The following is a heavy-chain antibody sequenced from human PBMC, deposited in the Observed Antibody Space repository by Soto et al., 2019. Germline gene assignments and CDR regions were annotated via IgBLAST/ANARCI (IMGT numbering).Heavy chain of an antibody. D-gene: IGHD6-19*01. V-gene: IGHV1-18*01. CDR3: ARGPVAGSDF. Sequence: QVPLVQSGAEVKKPAASVRVSCKASGYPFRRYGIVWVRQAPGQGLEWMGWISPYSGETRYPEKFQDRLTLTTDTSTNTAYMDLRSLTSDDTAVYFCARGPVAGSDFWGQGTLVTVSS. CDR1: GYPFRRYG. CDR2: ISPYSGET. J-gene: IGHJ4*02.